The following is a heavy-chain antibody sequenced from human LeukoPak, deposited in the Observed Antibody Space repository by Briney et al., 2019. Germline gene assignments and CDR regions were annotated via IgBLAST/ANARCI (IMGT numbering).Heavy chain of an antibody. CDR2: VYSNGDT. CDR1: GGSISGYY. V-gene: IGHV4-4*07. J-gene: IGHJ4*02. CDR3: ARAAGAAGGQYFDY. Sequence: SETLSLTCTVSGGSISGYYWSWIRQPAGQRLEWIGRVYSNGDTRYNPSLKSRVTMSVDTSKNQLSLNLGPVTAADTAVYYCARAAGAAGGQYFDYWGQGTLVTVSS. D-gene: IGHD6-13*01.